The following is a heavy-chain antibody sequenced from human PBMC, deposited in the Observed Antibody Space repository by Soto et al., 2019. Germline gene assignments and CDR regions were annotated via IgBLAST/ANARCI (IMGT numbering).Heavy chain of an antibody. Sequence: QVQLVQSGAEVKKPGSSVKVSCKASGGTFSSYAISWVRQAPGQGLEWMGGIIPIFGTANYAQKFQGRVTITADESTCTAYMELSSLRSEDTAVYYCAREHPYSSGWYRADAFDIWGQGTMVTVSS. CDR1: GGTFSSYA. V-gene: IGHV1-69*12. CDR2: IIPIFGTA. CDR3: AREHPYSSGWYRADAFDI. D-gene: IGHD6-19*01. J-gene: IGHJ3*02.